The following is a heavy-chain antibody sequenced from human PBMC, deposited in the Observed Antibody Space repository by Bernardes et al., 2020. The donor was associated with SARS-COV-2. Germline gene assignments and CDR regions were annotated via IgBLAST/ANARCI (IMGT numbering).Heavy chain of an antibody. CDR1: GFNFSDHY. J-gene: IGHJ4*02. CDR3: ARASGGGYSPLDY. V-gene: IGHV3-72*01. Sequence: GSLRLSCAVSGFNFSDHYMDWVRQAPGTGLQWVARSRHKASSYSTEYAASVRGRFTASRDESKNLLYLQMNSLKTEDTAVYYCARASGGGYSPLDYWGQGTLVTVSS. D-gene: IGHD1-26*01. CDR2: SRHKASSYST.